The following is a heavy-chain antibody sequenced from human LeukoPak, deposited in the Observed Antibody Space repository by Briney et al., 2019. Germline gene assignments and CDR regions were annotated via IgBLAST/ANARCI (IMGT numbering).Heavy chain of an antibody. CDR1: GGSISSYY. CDR3: ARDAGMDV. J-gene: IGHJ6*02. Sequence: SETLSLTCTVSGGSISSYYWSWVRQPPGKGLEWIGYIYYSGSTNYNPSLKSRVTISVDTSKNQFSLKLSSVTAADTAVYDCARDAGMDVWGQGTTVTVSS. CDR2: IYYSGST. V-gene: IGHV4-59*01.